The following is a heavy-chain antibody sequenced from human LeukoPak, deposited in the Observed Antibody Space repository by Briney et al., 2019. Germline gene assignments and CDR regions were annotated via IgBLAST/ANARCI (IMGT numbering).Heavy chain of an antibody. CDR1: GFHLSDAR. J-gene: IGHJ4*02. CDR2: IKSKNDRGTI. D-gene: IGHD2-15*01. V-gene: IGHV3-15*01. Sequence: PGGSLRLSCVASGFHLSDARMSWVRQAPAKGLEWVGRIKSKNDRGTIDYAAPVKGRFNISRDDSRNTLYLQMNSIKSEDTAVYYCTTRRQDGWWGQGTLVTVSS. CDR3: TTRRQDGW.